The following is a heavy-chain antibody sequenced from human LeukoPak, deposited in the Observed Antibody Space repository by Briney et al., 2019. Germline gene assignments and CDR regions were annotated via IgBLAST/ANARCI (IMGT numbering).Heavy chain of an antibody. Sequence: SETLSLTCTVSGGSISTTTYYWGWIRQPPGKGPEWIGSIYYSGSAYYNPSLKSRVTISVDTSKNQFSLKLSSVTAADTAVYYCARVDRLGRRSAVYYFDYWGQGTLVTVSS. CDR1: GGSISTTTYY. CDR3: ARVDRLGRRSAVYYFDY. J-gene: IGHJ4*02. D-gene: IGHD3-16*01. V-gene: IGHV4-39*07. CDR2: IYYSGSA.